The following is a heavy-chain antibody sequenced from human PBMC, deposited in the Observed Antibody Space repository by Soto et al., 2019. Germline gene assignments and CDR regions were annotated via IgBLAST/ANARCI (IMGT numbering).Heavy chain of an antibody. J-gene: IGHJ4*02. V-gene: IGHV3-23*01. CDR2: ISPSGGAT. CDR3: AKDHGDPGWHSSPSDX. D-gene: IGHD7-27*01. Sequence: GGSLRLSCAASEFIFSNYAMSWVRQAPGKGLEWVYEISPSGGATFYAYSVKVRLTISRDNSNITLYLKLNSLRAEDTAIYYCAKDHGDPGWHSSPSDXWGREPWSPSPX. CDR1: EFIFSNYA.